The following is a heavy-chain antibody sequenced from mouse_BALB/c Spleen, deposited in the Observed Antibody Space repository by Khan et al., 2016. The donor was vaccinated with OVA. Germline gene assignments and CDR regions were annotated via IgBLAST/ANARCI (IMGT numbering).Heavy chain of an antibody. CDR1: GFTFTNYG. V-gene: IGHV9-3-1*01. Sequence: QIQLVQSGPELKKPGETVQISCKASGFTFTNYGMHWVKQAPGKGLKWMGWINTYTGEPTFVDDFKGRFAFSLKTSVSTAYLQINILTTEDTGTSVRARVGYNGTMDCWGQGTSVTVSA. D-gene: IGHD2-14*01. CDR2: INTYTGEP. J-gene: IGHJ4*01. CDR3: ARVGYNGTMDC.